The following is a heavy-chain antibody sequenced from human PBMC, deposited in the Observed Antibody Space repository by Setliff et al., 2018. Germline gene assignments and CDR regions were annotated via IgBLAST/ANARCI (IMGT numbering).Heavy chain of an antibody. CDR1: GGSLNSGSYY. V-gene: IGHV4-61*02. D-gene: IGHD1-26*01. CDR3: ARDNTILGATDH. Sequence: LSLTCAVSGGSLNSGSYYWSWIRQSTERGLEWLGRLHTSGSTTYNPALNSRVTISVNTSTNQFSLRLTSLTAADTAVYFCARDNTILGATDHWGQGTLVTVSS. CDR2: LHTSGST. J-gene: IGHJ5*02.